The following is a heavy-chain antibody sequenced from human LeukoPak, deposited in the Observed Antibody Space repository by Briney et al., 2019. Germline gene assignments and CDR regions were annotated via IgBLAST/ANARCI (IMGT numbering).Heavy chain of an antibody. CDR1: GFTFSSYA. J-gene: IGHJ4*02. CDR3: AKGYYDFWSGYPFFDY. V-gene: IGHV3-23*01. Sequence: GGSLRLSCAASGFTFSSYAMSWVRQAPGKGLEWVPAISGSGGSTYYADSVKGRFTISRDNSKNTLYLQMNSLRAEDTAVYYCAKGYYDFWSGYPFFDYWGQGTLVTVSS. D-gene: IGHD3-3*01. CDR2: ISGSGGST.